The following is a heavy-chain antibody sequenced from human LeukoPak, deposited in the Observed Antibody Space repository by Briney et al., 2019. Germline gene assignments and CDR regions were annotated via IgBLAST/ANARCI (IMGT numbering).Heavy chain of an antibody. Sequence: PSETLSLTCTVSGGSISSGDYYWSWIRQPPGKGLEWIGYIYYSGSTYYNPSLKSRVTISVDTSKNQFSLKLSSVTAADTAVYNCARGEISGYSYYFDYWGQGTLVTVSS. CDR3: ARGEISGYSYYFDY. CDR1: GGSISSGDYY. V-gene: IGHV4-30-4*08. D-gene: IGHD6-25*01. J-gene: IGHJ4*02. CDR2: IYYSGST.